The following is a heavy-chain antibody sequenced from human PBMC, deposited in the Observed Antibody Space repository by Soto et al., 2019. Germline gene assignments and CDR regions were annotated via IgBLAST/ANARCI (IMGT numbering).Heavy chain of an antibody. D-gene: IGHD3-3*01. Sequence: ASVKVSCKASGYTFTSYGISWVRQAPGQGLEWMGWISAYNGNTNYAQKLQGRVTMTTDTSTSTAYMELRSLRSDDTAVYYCARDYDFWSGFPPTIWFHPWGQGTLVTVSS. V-gene: IGHV1-18*01. J-gene: IGHJ5*02. CDR2: ISAYNGNT. CDR3: ARDYDFWSGFPPTIWFHP. CDR1: GYTFTSYG.